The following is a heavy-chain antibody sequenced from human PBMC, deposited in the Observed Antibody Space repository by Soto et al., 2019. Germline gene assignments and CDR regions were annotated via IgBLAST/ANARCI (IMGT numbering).Heavy chain of an antibody. V-gene: IGHV4-59*01. D-gene: IGHD3-16*01. CDR1: GGSLSGFP. Sequence: PSETLSLTCSVSGGSLSGFPWIWIRQPPGKGLEWVGYIYHTGRSNYNPSLKSRLTISLDMSRNQFSLQLTSVTAEDTAVYYCAKAPGGFWFDPWGQGTLVTVSS. J-gene: IGHJ5*02. CDR2: IYHTGRS. CDR3: AKAPGGFWFDP.